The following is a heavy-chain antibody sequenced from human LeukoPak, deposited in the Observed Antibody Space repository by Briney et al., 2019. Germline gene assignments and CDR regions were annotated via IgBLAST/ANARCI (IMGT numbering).Heavy chain of an antibody. CDR2: IYYSGST. Sequence: SETLSLTCTVSGGSISSYYWSWIRQPPGKGLEWIGYIYYSGSTNYNPSLKSRVTISVDTSKNQFSLKLSSVTAADTAVYYCARGRGGWSYFDYWGQGTLVTVSS. V-gene: IGHV4-59*01. D-gene: IGHD6-19*01. CDR3: ARGRGGWSYFDY. J-gene: IGHJ4*02. CDR1: GGSISSYY.